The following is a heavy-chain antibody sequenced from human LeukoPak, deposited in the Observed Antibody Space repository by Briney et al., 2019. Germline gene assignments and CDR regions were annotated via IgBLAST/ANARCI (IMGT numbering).Heavy chain of an antibody. Sequence: SETLSLTCTVSGGSISSGSYYWGWIRQPPGKGLEWIGSIYYSGSTYQNPSLKSRVTISVDTSKNQFSLKLSSVTAADTAVYYCARRAVAGSTGTFDYWGQGTLVTVSS. CDR2: IYYSGST. D-gene: IGHD6-19*01. CDR1: GGSISSGSYY. J-gene: IGHJ4*02. V-gene: IGHV4-39*01. CDR3: ARRAVAGSTGTFDY.